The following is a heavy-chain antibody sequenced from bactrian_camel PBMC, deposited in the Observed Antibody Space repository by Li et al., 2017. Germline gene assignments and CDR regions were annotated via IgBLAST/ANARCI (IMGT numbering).Heavy chain of an antibody. CDR1: VDTIGRYC. CDR3: AARSVGWCPLFEHWLGKRAYTPAGCFAN. D-gene: IGHD1*01. CDR2: IESDGST. V-gene: IGHV3S55*01. J-gene: IGHJ4*01. Sequence: HVQLVESGGGSVQVGGSLRLSCVASVDTIGRYCMGWFRQIPDKEREAVAGIESDGSTSYANSVKGRFTISQDSAKNILYLQMRSLRPEDTAMYYCAARSVGWCPLFEHWLGKRAYTPAGCFANWGQGTQVTVS.